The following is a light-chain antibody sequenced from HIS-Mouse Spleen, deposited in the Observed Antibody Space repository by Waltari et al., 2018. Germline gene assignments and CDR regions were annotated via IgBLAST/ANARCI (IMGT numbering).Light chain of an antibody. CDR2: EDS. CDR1: ALPTKS. V-gene: IGLV3-10*01. Sequence: SYELTQPPSVSVSPGQPARITCSGDALPTKSSYWYQQKSGQAPVLVIDEDSKRPSGIPERFSGSSSGTMATLTISGAQVEDEADYYCYSTDSSGNHRVFGGGTKLTVL. CDR3: YSTDSSGNHRV. J-gene: IGLJ2*01.